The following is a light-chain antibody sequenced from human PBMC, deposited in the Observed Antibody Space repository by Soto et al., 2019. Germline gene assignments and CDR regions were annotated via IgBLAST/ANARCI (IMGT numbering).Light chain of an antibody. CDR1: HSISSY. Sequence: EIVLTQSPATLSLSPGERATLSCRASHSISSYLAWYQQKPGQPPRLVIYDASNRATGIPARFSGSGSGTDFTLSISRLEPEDFAVYYCQQYGGSTRTFGQGTKVDTK. J-gene: IGKJ1*01. CDR3: QQYGGSTRT. V-gene: IGKV3-11*01. CDR2: DAS.